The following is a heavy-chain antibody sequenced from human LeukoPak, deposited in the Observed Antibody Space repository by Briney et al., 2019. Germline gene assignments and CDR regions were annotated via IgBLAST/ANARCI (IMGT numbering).Heavy chain of an antibody. CDR2: ISSSGSTI. D-gene: IGHD6-13*01. V-gene: IGHV3-48*03. Sequence: PGGSLRLSCAASGFTFSTYEMNWVRQAPGKGLEWVSYISSSGSTIYYADSVRGRFTISRDNAKNSLYLQMNSLRAEDTAVYYCARIAAAANTYYFDYWGQGTLVTVSS. CDR3: ARIAAAANTYYFDY. J-gene: IGHJ4*02. CDR1: GFTFSTYE.